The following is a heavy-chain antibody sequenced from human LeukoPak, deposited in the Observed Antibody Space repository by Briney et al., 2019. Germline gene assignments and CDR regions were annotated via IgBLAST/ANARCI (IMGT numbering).Heavy chain of an antibody. CDR1: GGSISSYY. V-gene: IGHV4-59*08. J-gene: IGHJ4*02. CDR2: IYYSGST. Sequence: SETLSLTCTVSGGSISSYYWSWIRQPPGKGLEWIGYIYYSGSTNYNPSLKSRVTISVDTSKNQFSLKLSSVTAADTAVYYCARHWSIGGPGGYYFDYWGQGTLVTVSS. D-gene: IGHD3-16*01. CDR3: ARHWSIGGPGGYYFDY.